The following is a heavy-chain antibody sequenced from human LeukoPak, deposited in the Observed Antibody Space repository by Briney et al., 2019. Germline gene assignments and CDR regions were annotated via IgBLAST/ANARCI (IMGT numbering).Heavy chain of an antibody. Sequence: GASVKVSCKASGYTFTSYGISWVRQAPGQGLEWMGWISAYNGNTNYAQKLQGRVTMTTDTSTSTAYMELRSLRSDDTAVYYCARVRGITMIVVEDYWGQGTLVTVSS. D-gene: IGHD3-22*01. CDR2: ISAYNGNT. CDR1: GYTFTSYG. CDR3: ARVRGITMIVVEDY. V-gene: IGHV1-18*01. J-gene: IGHJ4*02.